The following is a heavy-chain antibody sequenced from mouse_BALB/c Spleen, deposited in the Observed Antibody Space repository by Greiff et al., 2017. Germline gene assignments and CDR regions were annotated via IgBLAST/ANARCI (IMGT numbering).Heavy chain of an antibody. CDR1: GFTFSSFG. V-gene: IGHV5-17*02. CDR3: ARKDYGKGYYAMDY. D-gene: IGHD2-1*01. J-gene: IGHJ4*01. Sequence: EVKLMESGGGLVQPGGSRKLSCAASGFTFSSFGMHWVRQAPEKGLEWVAYISSGSSTIYYADTVKGRFTVSRDNPKNTLFLQMTSLRSEDTAMYYCARKDYGKGYYAMDYWGQGTSVTVSS. CDR2: ISSGSSTI.